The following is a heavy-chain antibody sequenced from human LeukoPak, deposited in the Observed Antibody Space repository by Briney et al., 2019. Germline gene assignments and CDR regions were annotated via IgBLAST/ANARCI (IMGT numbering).Heavy chain of an antibody. Sequence: ASVKVSCKASGGTFSGYAISWVRQAPGQGLEWMGWISAYNGNTNYAQKLQGRVTMTTDTSTSTAYMELRSLRSDDTAVYYCARGPEVGAFYDFWSGSETEDYWGQGTLVTVSS. D-gene: IGHD3-3*01. V-gene: IGHV1-18*01. J-gene: IGHJ4*02. CDR2: ISAYNGNT. CDR1: GGTFSGYA. CDR3: ARGPEVGAFYDFWSGSETEDY.